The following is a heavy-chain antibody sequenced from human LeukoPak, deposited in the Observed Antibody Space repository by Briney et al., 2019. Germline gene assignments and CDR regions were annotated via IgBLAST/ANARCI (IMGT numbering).Heavy chain of an antibody. CDR2: ISGSGGST. CDR1: GFTFSSYA. CDR3: AKFIHYLLDAFDI. V-gene: IGHV3-23*01. Sequence: GGSLRLSCAASGFTFSSYAMSWVRQAPRKGLEWVSAISGSGGSTYYADSVKGRFTISRDNSKNTLYLQMNSLRAEDTAVYYCAKFIHYLLDAFDIWGQGTMVTVSS. J-gene: IGHJ3*02. D-gene: IGHD2/OR15-2a*01.